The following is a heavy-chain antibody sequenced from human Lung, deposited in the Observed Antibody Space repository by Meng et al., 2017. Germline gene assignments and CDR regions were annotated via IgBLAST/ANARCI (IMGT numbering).Heavy chain of an antibody. Sequence: SETLSLTCTVSGGSIRSGSHYWSWVRQPAGKGLEWIGRTHISGSTDYSPSLKSRVTISVDTSKNQFSLKLSSVTATDTAVYYCAREDVVVVPAAKSYYDSSGYYSWAFDIWGQGTMVTVSS. CDR3: AREDVVVVPAAKSYYDSSGYYSWAFDI. CDR2: THISGST. CDR1: GGSIRSGSHY. V-gene: IGHV4-61*02. J-gene: IGHJ3*02. D-gene: IGHD3-22*01.